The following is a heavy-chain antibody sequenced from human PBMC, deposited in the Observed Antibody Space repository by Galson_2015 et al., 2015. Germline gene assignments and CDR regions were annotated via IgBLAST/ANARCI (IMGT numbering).Heavy chain of an antibody. CDR3: ARGAQGYFDY. J-gene: IGHJ4*02. CDR2: IYPGDSET. Sequence: QSGAEVKKPGESLQISCKGSGYTFTSNWIGWVRQMPGEGLEWMGIIYPGDSETRYSPSFQGQVAISVDKSISTAYLEWSSLKASDTAMYYCARGAQGYFDYWGQRTLLTVSS. CDR1: GYTFTSNW. D-gene: IGHD3-16*01. V-gene: IGHV5-51*01.